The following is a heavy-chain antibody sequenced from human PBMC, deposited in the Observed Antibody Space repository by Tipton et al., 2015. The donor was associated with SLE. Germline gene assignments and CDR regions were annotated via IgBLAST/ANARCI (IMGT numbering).Heavy chain of an antibody. CDR3: ARGRYSSSSVYYYYYMDV. J-gene: IGHJ6*03. Sequence: TLSLTCTVSGGSIDGFYWTWIRQPPGKGLEWIGNIYYGGSTNYNPSLKSRLSISVDTSKNQFSLKLSSVTAADTAVYYCARGRYSSSSVYYYYYMDVWGKGTTVTVSS. CDR1: GGSIDGFY. D-gene: IGHD6-6*01. V-gene: IGHV4-59*01. CDR2: IYYGGST.